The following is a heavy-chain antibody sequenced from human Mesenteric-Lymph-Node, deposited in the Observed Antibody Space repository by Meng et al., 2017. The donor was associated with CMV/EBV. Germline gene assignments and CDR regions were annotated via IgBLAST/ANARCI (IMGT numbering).Heavy chain of an antibody. D-gene: IGHD3-3*01. J-gene: IGHJ5*02. V-gene: IGHV3-21*01. Sequence: GESLKISCLASGVIFNTYAMTWVRQAPGKGLEWVSSISSSSSYIYYADSVKGRFTISRDNAKNSLYLQMNSLRAEDTAVYYCARDGGEDDFWSGYYWFDPWGQGTLVTVSS. CDR2: ISSSSSYI. CDR1: GVIFNTYA. CDR3: ARDGGEDDFWSGYYWFDP.